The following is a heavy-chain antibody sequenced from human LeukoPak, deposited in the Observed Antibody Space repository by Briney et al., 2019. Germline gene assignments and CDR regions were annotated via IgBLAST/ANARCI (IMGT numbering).Heavy chain of an antibody. CDR2: IHHSGIT. CDR1: GGSFSGYY. CDR3: ARHRLSTLDALDM. V-gene: IGHV4-34*01. D-gene: IGHD2-15*01. Sequence: SETLSLTCAVYGGSFSGYYWTWIRQPPGKGLEWIGEIHHSGITDYNPSLKSRVTISIDTSKNQFSLKLTSVTAADTAVYYCARHRLSTLDALDMWGQGTMVTVSS. J-gene: IGHJ3*02.